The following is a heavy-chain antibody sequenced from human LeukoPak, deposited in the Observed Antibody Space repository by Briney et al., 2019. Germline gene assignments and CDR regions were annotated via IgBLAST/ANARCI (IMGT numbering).Heavy chain of an antibody. CDR1: GFTVSSNY. Sequence: GGSLRLSCAASGFTVSSNYMSWVRPAPGKGLECASVIYSGGSTYYADPVKGRFTISRDNSKNTLYLQMNSLRAEDAAVYYCTRANTVSIFGVIILDAFDIWGQGTMVTVSS. V-gene: IGHV3-53*01. J-gene: IGHJ3*02. CDR3: TRANTVSIFGVIILDAFDI. D-gene: IGHD3-3*01. CDR2: IYSGGST.